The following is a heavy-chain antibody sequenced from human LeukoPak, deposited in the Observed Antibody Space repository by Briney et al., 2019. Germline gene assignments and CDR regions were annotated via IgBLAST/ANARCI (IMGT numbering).Heavy chain of an antibody. V-gene: IGHV1-2*02. Sequence: ASVKVSCKASGYTFTSYGINWVRQAPGQGLEWMGWINPNSGVTNYAQKFQGRFTMTRDTSISAAYMELSSLRSDDTAVYYCARGGGGLAYWGQGTLVTVSS. CDR1: GYTFTSYG. J-gene: IGHJ4*02. CDR2: INPNSGVT. CDR3: ARGGGGLAY. D-gene: IGHD3-16*01.